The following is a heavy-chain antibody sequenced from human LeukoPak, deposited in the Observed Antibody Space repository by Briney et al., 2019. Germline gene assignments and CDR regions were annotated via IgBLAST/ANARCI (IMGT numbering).Heavy chain of an antibody. CDR1: GYTFSSYG. V-gene: IGHV1-18*01. J-gene: IGHJ4*02. Sequence: EASVKVSCKASGYTFSSYGISWVRQAPGQGLEWMGWISAYDGNTDYAQNLQGRVTMTTDTSMSTAYMELRSLRSDDTAVYYCARAVRGYSYAYLPYWGQGTLVTVSS. D-gene: IGHD5-18*01. CDR3: ARAVRGYSYAYLPY. CDR2: ISAYDGNT.